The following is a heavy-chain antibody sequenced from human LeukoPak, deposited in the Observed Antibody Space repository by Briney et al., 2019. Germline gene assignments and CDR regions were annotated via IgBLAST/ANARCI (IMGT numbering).Heavy chain of an antibody. CDR1: GGSISSYY. J-gene: IGHJ4*02. Sequence: SETLSLTCTVSGGSISSYYWSWIRQPPGKGLEWIGYIYYSGSTNYNPSLKSRVTISVDTSKNQFSLKLSSVTAADTAVYYCARHTAVVVTALDYWGQGTLVTVSS. CDR3: ARHTAVVVTALDY. D-gene: IGHD2-21*02. CDR2: IYYSGST. V-gene: IGHV4-59*08.